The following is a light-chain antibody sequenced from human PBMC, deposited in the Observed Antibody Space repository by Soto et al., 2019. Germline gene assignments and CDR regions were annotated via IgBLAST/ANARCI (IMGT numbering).Light chain of an antibody. CDR3: QQRSNWPPVT. CDR1: QSINRH. J-gene: IGKJ4*01. CDR2: DAS. Sequence: EIVMTQSPATLSVSPGERATLCCRASQSINRHLAWYRQKPGQAPRLLIYDASNRATGIPARFSGSGSGTDFTLTISSLEPEDFGVYYCQQRSNWPPVTFGGGTKVDIK. V-gene: IGKV3-11*01.